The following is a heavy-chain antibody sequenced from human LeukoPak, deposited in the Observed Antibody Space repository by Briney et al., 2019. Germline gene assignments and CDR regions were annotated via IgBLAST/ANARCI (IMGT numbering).Heavy chain of an antibody. D-gene: IGHD3-22*01. V-gene: IGHV1-46*01. Sequence: GASVKVSCKASGYTFTSYDINWVRQATGQGLEWMGIINPSGGSTSYAQKFQGRVTMTRDTSTSTVYMELSSLRSEDTAVYYCARGTMIVVVSDNWFDPWGQGTLVTVSS. CDR2: INPSGGST. J-gene: IGHJ5*02. CDR3: ARGTMIVVVSDNWFDP. CDR1: GYTFTSYD.